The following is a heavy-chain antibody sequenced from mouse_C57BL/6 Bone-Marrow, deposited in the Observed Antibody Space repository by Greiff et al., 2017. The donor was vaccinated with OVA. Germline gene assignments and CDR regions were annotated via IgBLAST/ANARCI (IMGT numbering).Heavy chain of an antibody. CDR3: ARSLGNYEDY. Sequence: EVHLVESGGGLVKPGGSLKLSCAASGFTFSSYAMSWVRQTPEKRLEWVATISDGGSYTYYPDNVKGRFTISRDNAKNNLYLQMSHLKSEDTAMYYCARSLGNYEDYWGQGTTLTVSS. CDR1: GFTFSSYA. CDR2: ISDGGSYT. J-gene: IGHJ2*01. D-gene: IGHD1-1*01. V-gene: IGHV5-4*01.